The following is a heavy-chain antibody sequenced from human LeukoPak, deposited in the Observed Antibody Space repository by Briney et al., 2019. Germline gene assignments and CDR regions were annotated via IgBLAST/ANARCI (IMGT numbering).Heavy chain of an antibody. Sequence: PGRSLRLSCAASGFTFSSYGMHWVRQAPGKGLEWVAVIWYDGSNKYYADSVKGRFTISRDNSKNTLYLQMNSLRAEDTAVYYCARAPYEPWAYYFDYWGQGTLVTVFS. D-gene: IGHD3-3*01. CDR2: IWYDGSNK. J-gene: IGHJ4*02. CDR3: ARAPYEPWAYYFDY. CDR1: GFTFSSYG. V-gene: IGHV3-33*01.